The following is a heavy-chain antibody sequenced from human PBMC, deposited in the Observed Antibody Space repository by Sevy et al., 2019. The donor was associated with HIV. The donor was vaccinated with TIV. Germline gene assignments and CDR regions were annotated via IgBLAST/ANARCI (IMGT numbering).Heavy chain of an antibody. D-gene: IGHD3-3*01. J-gene: IGHJ1*01. CDR1: GNTFTVYY. Sequence: ASVKVSCKASGNTFTVYYIHWVRQAPGQGLEYMGRINPNSDGTNYAPKFQGRVTMTTDTSISTAYMELSRLTSDDTAVYYCARGITIFGADADCFHHWGQGTLVTVSS. CDR3: ARGITIFGADADCFHH. V-gene: IGHV1-2*06. CDR2: INPNSDGT.